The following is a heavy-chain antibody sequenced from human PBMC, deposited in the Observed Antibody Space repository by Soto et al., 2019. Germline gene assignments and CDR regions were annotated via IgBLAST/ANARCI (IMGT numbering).Heavy chain of an antibody. CDR3: ARARIAVAGTDYFDY. Sequence: SETLSLTCNVSGGSISSDDYYWSWIRQPPGKGLEWIGYIYHRGGSYYNPSLKSRVTISIDTSKNQLSLKLSSVTAADTAVYYCARARIAVAGTDYFDYWGQGTLVTVSS. CDR1: GGSISSDDYY. D-gene: IGHD6-19*01. CDR2: IYHRGGS. J-gene: IGHJ4*02. V-gene: IGHV4-30-4*02.